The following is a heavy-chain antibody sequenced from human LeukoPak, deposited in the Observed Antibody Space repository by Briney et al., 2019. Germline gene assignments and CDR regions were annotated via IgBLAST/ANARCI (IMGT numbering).Heavy chain of an antibody. J-gene: IGHJ3*02. CDR3: AKDNMITFGGVIVHDAFDI. D-gene: IGHD3-16*02. CDR2: ISGSGGST. Sequence: GGSLRLSCAASGFTFSSYAMSWVRQAPGKGLEWVSAISGSGGSTYYADSVKGRFTISSDNSKNTLYLQMNSLRAEDTAVYYCAKDNMITFGGVIVHDAFDIWGQGTMVTVSS. V-gene: IGHV3-23*01. CDR1: GFTFSSYA.